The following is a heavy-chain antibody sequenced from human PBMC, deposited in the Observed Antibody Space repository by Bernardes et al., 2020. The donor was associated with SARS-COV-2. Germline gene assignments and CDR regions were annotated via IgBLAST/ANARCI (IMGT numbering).Heavy chain of an antibody. J-gene: IGHJ4*02. CDR2: IYYSGST. D-gene: IGHD2-15*01. V-gene: IGHV4-39*01. CDR1: GGSISSSSYY. Sequence: SETLSLTCTVSGGSISSSSYYWGWIRQPPGKGLEWIGSIYYSGSTYYNPSLKSRVTISVDTSKNQFSLKLSSVTAADTAVYYCACTRGYCSGGSCFNYFDYWGQGTLVTVSS. CDR3: ACTRGYCSGGSCFNYFDY.